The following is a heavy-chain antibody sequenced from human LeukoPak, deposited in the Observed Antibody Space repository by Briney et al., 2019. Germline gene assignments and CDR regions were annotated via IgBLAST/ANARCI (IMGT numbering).Heavy chain of an antibody. J-gene: IGHJ4*02. CDR1: ANYW. Sequence: GGSLRLSCVASANYWMHWVRQAPGKGLVWVSHINSDGSWTSYADSVKGRFTISRDNTKNSLYLQMNSLRAEDTAVYYCAREMGADFKPYYFDYWGQGTLVTVSS. CDR2: INSDGSWT. CDR3: AREMGADFKPYYFDY. V-gene: IGHV3-74*01. D-gene: IGHD5-24*01.